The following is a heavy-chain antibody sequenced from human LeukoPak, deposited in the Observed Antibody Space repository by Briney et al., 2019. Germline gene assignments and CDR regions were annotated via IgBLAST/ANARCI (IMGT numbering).Heavy chain of an antibody. CDR3: AKDYYDSSGLDY. CDR2: ISYDGSNK. J-gene: IGHJ4*02. D-gene: IGHD3-22*01. Sequence: GGSLRLSCAASGFTFSSYGMHWVRQAPGKGLEWVAVISYDGSNKYYADSVKGRFTISRNNSKNTLYLQMNSLRAEDTAVYYCAKDYYDSSGLDYWGQGTLVTVSS. CDR1: GFTFSSYG. V-gene: IGHV3-30*18.